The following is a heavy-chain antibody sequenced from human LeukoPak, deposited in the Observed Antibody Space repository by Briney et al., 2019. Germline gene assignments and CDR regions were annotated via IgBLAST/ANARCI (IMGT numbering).Heavy chain of an antibody. CDR3: ARDSDSGTSWTNWFDP. Sequence: ASVKVSCKTSGFTFSDYYIHWVRQAPGQGLQWMGWINPNSGDTNYAQNFQGRVTMTRDTSISTAYMDLSRLRSGDTAVYYCARDSDSGTSWTNWFDPWGQGTLVTVSS. CDR1: GFTFSDYY. V-gene: IGHV1-2*02. D-gene: IGHD1-26*01. CDR2: INPNSGDT. J-gene: IGHJ5*02.